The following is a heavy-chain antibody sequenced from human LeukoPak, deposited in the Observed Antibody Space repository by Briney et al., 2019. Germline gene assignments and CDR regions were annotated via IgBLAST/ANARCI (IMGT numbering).Heavy chain of an antibody. CDR1: GGTFSSYA. CDR2: IIPIFGTA. D-gene: IGHD6-25*01. J-gene: IGHJ3*02. V-gene: IGHV1-69*06. Sequence: ASVKVSCKASGGTFSSYAISWVRQAPGQGLEWMGGIIPIFGTANYAQKFQGRVTITADKSTSTAYMELSSLRSEDTAVYYCGRARAAEEDAFDIWGQGTMVTVSS. CDR3: GRARAAEEDAFDI.